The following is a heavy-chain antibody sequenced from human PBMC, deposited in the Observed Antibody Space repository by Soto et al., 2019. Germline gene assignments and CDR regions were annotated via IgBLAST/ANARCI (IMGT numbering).Heavy chain of an antibody. D-gene: IGHD2-15*01. V-gene: IGHV3-21*06. CDR2: NSDSRRGVM. J-gene: IGHJ5*02. Sequence: ELQLVESGGGLVQPGGSLRLSCAASGFGISTYSLQWVRQAPGKGPEWVSSNSDSRRGVMFYAVSVEGRFTISRDNARNSVYLHMNTLRVEDSAVYYCARGCSGTWWFELWGQGTPVTVSS. CDR1: GFGISTYS. CDR3: ARGCSGTWWFEL.